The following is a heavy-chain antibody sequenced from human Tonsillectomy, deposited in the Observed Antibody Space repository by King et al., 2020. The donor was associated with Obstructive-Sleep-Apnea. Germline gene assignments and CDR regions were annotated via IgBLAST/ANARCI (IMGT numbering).Heavy chain of an antibody. CDR2: MNPNSGNT. J-gene: IGHJ2*01. V-gene: IGHV1-8*01. CDR1: GYTFTSYD. D-gene: IGHD1-1*01. Sequence: VQLVESGAEVKKPGASVKISCKASGYTFTSYDINWVRQATGQGLEWMGWMNPNSGNTGYAQRFQGRVTMTRNTSITTAYMELSSLRSEDTAVYYCARAPPGANCTTINWYFELWGRGTLVTVSS. CDR3: ARAPPGANCTTINWYFEL.